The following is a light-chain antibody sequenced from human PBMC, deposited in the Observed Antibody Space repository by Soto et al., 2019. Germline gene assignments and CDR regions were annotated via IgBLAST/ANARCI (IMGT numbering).Light chain of an antibody. Sequence: DIQMTHSPSTLSASVGYRVTITCRASQSVSTWLAWYQQKPGKAPKLLIYKASNLESGVPSRFTGTGSGTELTLTIRSLQPDAFATYYCQQYNSWTFGQGTKVDIK. J-gene: IGKJ1*01. CDR3: QQYNSWT. CDR2: KAS. V-gene: IGKV1-5*03. CDR1: QSVSTW.